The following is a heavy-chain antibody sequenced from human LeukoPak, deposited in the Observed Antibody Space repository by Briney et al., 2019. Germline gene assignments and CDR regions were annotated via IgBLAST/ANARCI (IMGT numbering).Heavy chain of an antibody. CDR2: MNPNSGNT. D-gene: IGHD3-10*01. CDR3: ARGPPGGWFGELSYDY. J-gene: IGHJ4*02. CDR1: GYTFTSYD. V-gene: IGHV1-8*01. Sequence: ASVKVSCKASGYTFTSYDINWVRQATGQGLEWMGWMNPNSGNTGYAQKFQGRVTMTRNTSISTAYMELSSLRSEDTAVYYFARGPPGGWFGELSYDYWGQGTLVTVSS.